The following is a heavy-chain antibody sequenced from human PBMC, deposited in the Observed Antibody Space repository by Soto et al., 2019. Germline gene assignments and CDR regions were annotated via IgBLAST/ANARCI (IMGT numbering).Heavy chain of an antibody. CDR1: GFTFRGYG. J-gene: IGHJ6*02. V-gene: IGHV3-30*03. CDR3: ARDLFYGMDV. Sequence: GGSLRLSCAASGFTFRGYGMHWVRQAPGRGLEWVALISYDGSIKYYADSVRGRFTISRDNSKNTLYLQMNSLRAEDTAVYYCARDLFYGMDVWGQGTTVTVSS. CDR2: ISYDGSIK.